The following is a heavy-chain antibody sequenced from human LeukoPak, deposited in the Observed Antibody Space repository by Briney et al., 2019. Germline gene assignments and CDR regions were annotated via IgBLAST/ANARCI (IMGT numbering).Heavy chain of an antibody. CDR3: AREFGSGSYYNLGY. CDR1: GYSFSSYW. V-gene: IGHV5-51*01. CDR2: ILPGDSDP. D-gene: IGHD3-10*01. Sequence: GESLKISCKGSGYSFSSYWIAWVRQMSGKGLEWMGIILPGDSDPKYSPSFQGQVTISADKSISTAYLQWSSLEASDTAIYYCAREFGSGSYYNLGYWGQGTLSPSPQ. J-gene: IGHJ4*02.